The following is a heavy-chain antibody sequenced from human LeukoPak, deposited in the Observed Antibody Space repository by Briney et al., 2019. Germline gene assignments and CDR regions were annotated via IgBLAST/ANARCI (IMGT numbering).Heavy chain of an antibody. D-gene: IGHD4-17*01. Sequence: GGSLRLSCAASGFTFSSYEMNWVRQAPGKGLEWVSYISSSGSTIYYADSVKGRFTISRDNAKNSLYLQMNSLRAEDTAVYYCARDSPTHPTVTTGGFDYWGQGTLVTVSS. CDR2: ISSSGSTI. V-gene: IGHV3-48*03. CDR1: GFTFSSYE. J-gene: IGHJ4*02. CDR3: ARDSPTHPTVTTGGFDY.